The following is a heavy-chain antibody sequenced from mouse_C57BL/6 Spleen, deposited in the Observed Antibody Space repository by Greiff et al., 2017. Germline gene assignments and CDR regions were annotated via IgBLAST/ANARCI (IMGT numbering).Heavy chain of an antibody. CDR2: ISWDDDK. J-gene: IGHJ3*01. V-gene: IGHV8-12*01. D-gene: IGHD1-1*01. Sequence: QVTLKVSGPGILQSSQTLSLTCSFSGFSLSTSGMGVSWIGQPSGKGLEWLAHISWDDDKRYNPSLKSRLTISKDTSRNQVFLNITSVDTADTATYCCAYGSSLAGFAYWGQGTLVTVSA. CDR1: GFSLSTSGMG. CDR3: AYGSSLAGFAY.